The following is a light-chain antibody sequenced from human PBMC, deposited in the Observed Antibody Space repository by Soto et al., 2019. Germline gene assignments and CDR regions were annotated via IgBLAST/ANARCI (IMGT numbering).Light chain of an antibody. CDR3: SSYTSSSTLGV. CDR2: EVS. J-gene: IGLJ2*01. Sequence: QSVLTQPASVSGSSGQSITISCTGTSSDVGGYDHVSWYQHHPGKAPKVMIYEVSYRPSGVSNRFSGSKSGNTASLTISGLQAEDEADYYCSSYTSSSTLGVFGGGTKLTVL. V-gene: IGLV2-14*01. CDR1: SSDVGGYDH.